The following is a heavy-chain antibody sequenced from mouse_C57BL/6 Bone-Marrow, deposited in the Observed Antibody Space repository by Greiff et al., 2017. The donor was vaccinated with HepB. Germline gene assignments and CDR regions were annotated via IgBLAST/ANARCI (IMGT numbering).Heavy chain of an antibody. D-gene: IGHD2-4*01. CDR2: ISSGSSTI. V-gene: IGHV5-17*01. J-gene: IGHJ1*03. Sequence: EVKLVESGGGLVKPGGSLKLSCAASGFTFSDYGMHWVRQAPEKGLEWVAYISSGSSTIYYADTVKGRFTISGDNAKNTLFLQMTSLRSEDTAMYCCARRDYGWYFDVWGTGTTVTVSS. CDR3: ARRDYGWYFDV. CDR1: GFTFSDYG.